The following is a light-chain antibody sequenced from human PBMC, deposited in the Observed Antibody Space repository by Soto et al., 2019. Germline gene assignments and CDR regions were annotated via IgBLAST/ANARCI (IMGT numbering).Light chain of an antibody. J-gene: IGKJ4*01. CDR2: AAS. CDR3: QQYDDLPLT. Sequence: DIQMTQSPSSLSASVGDRVTITCQATQDIKNYLSWYQQKPWKAPNLLIYAASNLETGVPSRFIGSGSGTDFTFTITSLQPEDIARYFCQQYDDLPLTFGGGTKVEIK. V-gene: IGKV1-33*01. CDR1: QDIKNY.